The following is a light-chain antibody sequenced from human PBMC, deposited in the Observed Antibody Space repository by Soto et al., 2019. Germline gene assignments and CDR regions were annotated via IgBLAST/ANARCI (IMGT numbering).Light chain of an antibody. CDR3: QSYDSSLNGVV. Sequence: QSALTQPPSASGSPGQSVTISCTGTSSDVGAYNYVSWYQQEPGKAPKLMIYAVNKRPSGVPDRFSGSKSGNTASLTVSGLRAADEADYYCQSYDSSLNGVVFGGGTKLTVL. CDR2: AVN. J-gene: IGLJ2*01. CDR1: SSDVGAYNY. V-gene: IGLV2-8*01.